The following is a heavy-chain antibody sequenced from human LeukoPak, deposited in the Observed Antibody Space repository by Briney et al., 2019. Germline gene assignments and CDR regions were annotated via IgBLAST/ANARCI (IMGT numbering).Heavy chain of an antibody. V-gene: IGHV3-48*01. D-gene: IGHD1-1*01. Sequence: PGGSLRLSCAASGFTFSSYSMNWVRQAPGKGLEWVSYISSSSSTIYYADSVKGRFTISRDNAKNSLYLQMNSLRAEDTAVYYCAREGTTGLDWSDPWGQGTLVTVSS. CDR1: GFTFSSYS. J-gene: IGHJ5*02. CDR3: AREGTTGLDWSDP. CDR2: ISSSSSTI.